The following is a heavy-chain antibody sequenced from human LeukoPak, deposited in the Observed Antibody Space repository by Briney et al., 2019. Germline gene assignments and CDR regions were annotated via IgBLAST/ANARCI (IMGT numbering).Heavy chain of an antibody. CDR2: ISSSSSYI. J-gene: IGHJ4*02. D-gene: IGHD3-9*01. V-gene: IGHV3-21*01. Sequence: GGSLRLSCAASGLTFSSYSMNWVRQAPGKGLEWVSSISSSSSYIYYADSVKGRFTISRDNAKNSLYLQMNSLRAEDTAVYYCARGDYDILTDLDYWGQGTLVTVSS. CDR1: GLTFSSYS. CDR3: ARGDYDILTDLDY.